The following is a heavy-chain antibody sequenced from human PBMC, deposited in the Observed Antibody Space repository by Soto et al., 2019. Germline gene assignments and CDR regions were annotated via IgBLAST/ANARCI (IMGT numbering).Heavy chain of an antibody. CDR2: IYYSGST. Sequence: QVQLQESGPELVKPSETLSLTCTVSGGSIRSYYWSWIRQPPGKGLEWIGYIYYSGSTNYNPSLKSRVTISVDTSKNQFSLKLSSVTAADTAVYYCARPYGYSFDYWGQGTLVTVSS. J-gene: IGHJ4*02. V-gene: IGHV4-59*08. CDR1: GGSIRSYY. CDR3: ARPYGYSFDY. D-gene: IGHD1-1*01.